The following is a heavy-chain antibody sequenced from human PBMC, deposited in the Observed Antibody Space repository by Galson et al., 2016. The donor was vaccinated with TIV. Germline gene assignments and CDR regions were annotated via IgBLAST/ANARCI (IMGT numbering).Heavy chain of an antibody. V-gene: IGHV1-69*06. CDR2: IIPVFGTA. CDR1: GGTFKIHS. D-gene: IGHD5-12*01. CDR3: TTGGGSSGSYYFDF. Sequence: SVKVSCKASGGTFKIHSITWVRQAPGQGLEWMGGIIPVFGTANYAQSFRGRVTMAADTSGDTAFMELSNLRSEDTAFFYCTTGGGSSGSYYFDFWGLGTLVTVSS. J-gene: IGHJ4*02.